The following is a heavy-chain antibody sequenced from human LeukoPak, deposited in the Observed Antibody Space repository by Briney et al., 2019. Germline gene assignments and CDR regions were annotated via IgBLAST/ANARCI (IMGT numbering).Heavy chain of an antibody. V-gene: IGHV3-23*01. CDR2: ISGSGGST. CDR3: AKRLTTKIGVVINDAFEI. CDR1: GFTFSSYG. Sequence: PGGSLRLSCAASGFTFSSYGMHWVRQAPGKGLEWVSAISGSGGSTYYADSVKGRFTISRDNSKNTLYLQMNSLRAEDTAVYYCAKRLTTKIGVVINDAFEIWGQGTMVTVSS. J-gene: IGHJ3*02. D-gene: IGHD3-22*01.